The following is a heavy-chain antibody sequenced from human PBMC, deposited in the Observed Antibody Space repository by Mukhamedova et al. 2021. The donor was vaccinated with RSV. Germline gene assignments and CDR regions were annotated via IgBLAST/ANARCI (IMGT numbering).Heavy chain of an antibody. CDR2: IIPIFGTA. Sequence: GGIIPIFGTANYAQKFQGRVTITADESMSTAYMELSSLRSEDTAVYYCATQTRGLVVVPAAMAGVYAFDIWGQGTMVTVSS. J-gene: IGHJ3*02. D-gene: IGHD2-2*01. CDR3: ATQTRGLVVVPAAMAGVYAFDI. V-gene: IGHV1-69*01.